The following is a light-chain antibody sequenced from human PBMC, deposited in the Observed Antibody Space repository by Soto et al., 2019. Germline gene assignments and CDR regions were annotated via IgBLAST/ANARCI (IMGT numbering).Light chain of an antibody. V-gene: IGKV3-20*01. CDR1: QSVSSSY. J-gene: IGKJ2*01. Sequence: EIVLTQSPGTLSLSPGERATLSCRASQSVSSSYLAWYQQKPGQAPRLLIYGASSRATGIPDRFSGSGSGTDFTLTISRLEPEDFALYYCQQYGSSPPYTFGQGTKLDIK. CDR2: GAS. CDR3: QQYGSSPPYT.